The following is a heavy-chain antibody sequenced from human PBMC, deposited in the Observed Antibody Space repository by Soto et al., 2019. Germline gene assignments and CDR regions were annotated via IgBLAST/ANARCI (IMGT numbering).Heavy chain of an antibody. V-gene: IGHV1-18*01. J-gene: IGHJ4*02. Sequence: ASVKVSCKASGYTFTTFGISWARQAPGQGLEWMGWTSTNNGDTYYAPRFQGRVTVTKDTSTRTAYMELRSLRSDDTAVYYCGSEYCRGGRCSSPDYWGQGTLVTVSS. D-gene: IGHD2-15*01. CDR2: TSTNNGDT. CDR3: GSEYCRGGRCSSPDY. CDR1: GYTFTTFG.